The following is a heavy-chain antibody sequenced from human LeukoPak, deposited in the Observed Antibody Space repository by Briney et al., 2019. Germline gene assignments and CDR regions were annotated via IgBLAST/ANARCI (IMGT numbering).Heavy chain of an antibody. Sequence: PSETLSLTCTVSGGSISSGGYYWSWIRQHPGTGLEWIGYIYYSGSTYYNPSLKSRVTISVDTSKNQFSLKLSSVTAADTAVYYCARVRLHYFDYWGQGTLVTVSS. J-gene: IGHJ4*02. CDR1: GGSISSGGYY. CDR2: IYYSGST. CDR3: ARVRLHYFDY. V-gene: IGHV4-30-4*08.